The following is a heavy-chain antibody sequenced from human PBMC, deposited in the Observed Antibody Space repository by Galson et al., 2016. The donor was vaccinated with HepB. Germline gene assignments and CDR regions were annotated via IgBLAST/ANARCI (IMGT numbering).Heavy chain of an antibody. V-gene: IGHV1-18*04. Sequence: SVKVSCKASGYTLTTNGISWVRQAPGQGLEWVAWISAHNGDTNSAQKFQGRVTLTTDTSTRTAYMELRSLTSDDTAVYYCARDRDRSLDYWGQGTLVTVSP. CDR1: GYTLTTNG. CDR3: ARDRDRSLDY. J-gene: IGHJ4*02. D-gene: IGHD5-24*01. CDR2: ISAHNGDT.